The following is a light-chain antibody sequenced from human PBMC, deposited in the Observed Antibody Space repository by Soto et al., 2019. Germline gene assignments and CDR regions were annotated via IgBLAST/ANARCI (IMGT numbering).Light chain of an antibody. J-gene: IGLJ3*02. V-gene: IGLV2-8*01. CDR2: EVT. Sequence: QSALTQPPSASGSPGQSVTISCTGTSSDVGGYNFDSWYQHHPGKAPKLMIYEVTKRPSGVPDRFSGSKSGNTASLTVSGLQAEDEADYYCSSYTGSSNFLVFGGGTKLTVL. CDR3: SSYTGSSNFLV. CDR1: SSDVGGYNF.